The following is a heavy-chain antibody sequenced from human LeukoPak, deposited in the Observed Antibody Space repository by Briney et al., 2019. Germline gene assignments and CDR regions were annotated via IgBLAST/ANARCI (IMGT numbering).Heavy chain of an antibody. J-gene: IGHJ3*02. CDR2: ISAYNGNT. Sequence: VKVSWKASGYTFTSYGISWVRQAPGQGLEWMGWISAYNGNTNYAQKTQGRVTMITDTSTSTAYMELRSLRSDDTAVYYCARDRTYYYDSSGYYYNAFDIWGQGTMVIVSS. CDR3: ARDRTYYYDSSGYYYNAFDI. D-gene: IGHD3-22*01. CDR1: GYTFTSYG. V-gene: IGHV1-18*01.